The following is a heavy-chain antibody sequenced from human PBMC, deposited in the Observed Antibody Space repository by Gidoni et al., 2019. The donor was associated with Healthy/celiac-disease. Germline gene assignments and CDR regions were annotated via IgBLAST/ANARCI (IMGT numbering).Heavy chain of an antibody. CDR3: ARGRGIVVVPADQYYYGMDV. Sequence: QVQLVQSGAEVTKPGSSVKVSCKASGGTFSSYAISWVRQAPGQGLEWMGGIIPIFGTANYAQKFQGRVTITADESTSTAYMELSSLRSEDTAVYYCARGRGIVVVPADQYYYGMDVWGQGTTVTVSS. CDR1: GGTFSSYA. D-gene: IGHD2-2*01. CDR2: IIPIFGTA. J-gene: IGHJ6*02. V-gene: IGHV1-69*01.